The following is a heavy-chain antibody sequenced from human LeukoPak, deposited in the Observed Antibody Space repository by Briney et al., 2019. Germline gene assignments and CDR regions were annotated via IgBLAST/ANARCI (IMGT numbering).Heavy chain of an antibody. D-gene: IGHD3-22*01. J-gene: IGHJ4*02. CDR2: IYYSGST. CDR1: GGSISSSSYY. CDR3: AGSERGYDSSGYYPPHFDY. V-gene: IGHV4-39*01. Sequence: KPSETLSLTCTVSGGSISSSSYYWGWIRQPPGKGLEWIGSIYYSGSTYYNPSLKSRVAISVDTSKNQFSLKLSSVTAADTAVYYCAGSERGYDSSGYYPPHFDYWGQGTLVTVSS.